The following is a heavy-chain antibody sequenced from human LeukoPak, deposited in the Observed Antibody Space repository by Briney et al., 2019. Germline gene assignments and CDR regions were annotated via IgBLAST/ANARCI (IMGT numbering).Heavy chain of an antibody. D-gene: IGHD3-10*01. CDR3: AKDLTMVRGVILDY. CDR2: ISGSGGST. Sequence: GGSLRLSCAASGFTFSSYAMSWVRQAPGKGLEWVSAISGSGGSTYYADSVKGRLTISRDNSKNTLYLQMNSLRAEDTAVYYCAKDLTMVRGVILDYWGQGTLVTVSS. CDR1: GFTFSSYA. V-gene: IGHV3-23*01. J-gene: IGHJ4*02.